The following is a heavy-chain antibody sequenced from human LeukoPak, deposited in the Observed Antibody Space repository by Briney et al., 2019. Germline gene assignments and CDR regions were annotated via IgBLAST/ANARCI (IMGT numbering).Heavy chain of an antibody. J-gene: IGHJ6*02. CDR2: IHYSGNT. D-gene: IGHD2-2*01. Sequence: PSETLSLTGTVSVGSISSSPYYWGRIRQSPGNGVECIGNIHYSGNTYYNPSLKSRVTIAVDTSKNQYSLKLNSVTAADSAVYYCGRHDCTSTSCQYHYGMDVWGQGTTVTVCS. V-gene: IGHV4-39*01. CDR1: VGSISSSPYY. CDR3: GRHDCTSTSCQYHYGMDV.